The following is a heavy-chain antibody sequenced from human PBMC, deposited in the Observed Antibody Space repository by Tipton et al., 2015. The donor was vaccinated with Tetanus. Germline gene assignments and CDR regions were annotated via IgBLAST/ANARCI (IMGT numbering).Heavy chain of an antibody. Sequence: SLRLSCAASGFTFSSYSMNWVRQAPGKGLEWVSYISSSSSTIYYADSVKGRFTISRDNAKNSLYLQMNSLRDEDTAVYYCARVDLYYYDSSGYHRGSDYWGQGTLVTVSS. J-gene: IGHJ4*02. D-gene: IGHD3-22*01. CDR2: ISSSSSTI. CDR3: ARVDLYYYDSSGYHRGSDY. CDR1: GFTFSSYS. V-gene: IGHV3-48*02.